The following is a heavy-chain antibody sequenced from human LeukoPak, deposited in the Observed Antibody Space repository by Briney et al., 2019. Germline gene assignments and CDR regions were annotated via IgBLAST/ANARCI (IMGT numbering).Heavy chain of an antibody. Sequence: PGGSLRLSCAASGFTFSSYAMSWVRQAPGKGLEWVSAISGSGGSTYYADSVKGRFTISRDNSKNTLYLQMNSLRAEDTAVYYCAKDLTDLPPIDYGDYLVGDYWGQGTLVTVSS. J-gene: IGHJ4*02. V-gene: IGHV3-23*01. CDR2: ISGSGGST. CDR3: AKDLTDLPPIDYGDYLVGDY. CDR1: GFTFSSYA. D-gene: IGHD4-17*01.